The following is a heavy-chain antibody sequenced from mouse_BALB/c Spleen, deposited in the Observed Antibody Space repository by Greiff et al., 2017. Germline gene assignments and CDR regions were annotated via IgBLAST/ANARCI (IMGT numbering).Heavy chain of an antibody. CDR2: IDPANGNT. CDR3: ARRVYDYDVGAMDY. Sequence: EVQLQQSGAELVKPGASVKLSCTASGFNIKDTYMHWVKQRPEQGLEWIGRIDPANGNTKYDPKFQGKATITADTSSNTAYLQLSSLTSEDTAVYYCARRVYDYDVGAMDYWGQGTSVTVSS. J-gene: IGHJ4*01. CDR1: GFNIKDTY. D-gene: IGHD2-4*01. V-gene: IGHV14-3*02.